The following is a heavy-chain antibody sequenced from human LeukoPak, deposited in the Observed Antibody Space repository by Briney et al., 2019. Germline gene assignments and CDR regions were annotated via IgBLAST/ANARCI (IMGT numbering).Heavy chain of an antibody. V-gene: IGHV3-11*03. CDR1: GFTFSDHY. CDR2: ISSSSAYI. J-gene: IGHJ3*02. CDR3: ARSLGYCSGGHCYYAFDI. Sequence: PGGSLRLSCAASGFTFSDHYMSWIRQAPGKGLEWLSYISSSSAYIHYADSVKGRFTISRDNTKNSLYLQMISLRADDTAVYYCARSLGYCSGGHCYYAFDIWGQGTTVTVSS. D-gene: IGHD2-15*01.